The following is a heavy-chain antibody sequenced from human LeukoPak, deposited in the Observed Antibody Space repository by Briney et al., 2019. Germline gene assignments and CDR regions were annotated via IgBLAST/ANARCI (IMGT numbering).Heavy chain of an antibody. CDR1: GASISSSSYF. Sequence: PSETLSLTCSVSGASISSSSYFWAWIRQPPGKGLEWIGTISYSGNTYYNPSLRSRVTISVDTSKNQFSLRLSSVTAADTAVYYCGYYAFWGRGTLVTVSS. V-gene: IGHV4-39*01. D-gene: IGHD3-16*01. CDR2: ISYSGNT. J-gene: IGHJ2*01. CDR3: GYYAF.